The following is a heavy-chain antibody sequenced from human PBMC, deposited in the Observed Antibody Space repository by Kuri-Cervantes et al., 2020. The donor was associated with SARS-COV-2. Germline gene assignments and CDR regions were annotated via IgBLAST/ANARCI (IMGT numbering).Heavy chain of an antibody. D-gene: IGHD2-15*01. CDR1: GFTLSSYA. CDR3: AKWGGYCSGGSCSLPFQH. CDR2: ISGSGGST. J-gene: IGHJ1*01. V-gene: IGHV3-23*01. Sequence: GGSLRLSCAASGFTLSSYAMSWVRQAPGKGLGWVSAISGSGGSTYYADSVKGRFTISRDNSKNTLYLQMNSLRAEDTAVYYCAKWGGYCSGGSCSLPFQHWGQGTLVTVSS.